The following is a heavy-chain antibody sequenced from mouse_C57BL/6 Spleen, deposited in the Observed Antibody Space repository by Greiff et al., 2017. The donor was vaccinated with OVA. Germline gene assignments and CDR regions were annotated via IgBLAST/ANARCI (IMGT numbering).Heavy chain of an antibody. CDR1: GYTFTNYW. D-gene: IGHD2-2*01. CDR3: ARAVGYDGGYYFDY. V-gene: IGHV1-63*01. Sequence: QVQLQQSGAELVRPGTSVKMSCKASGYTFTNYWIGWAKQRPGHGLEWIGDIYPGGGYTNYNEKFKGKATLTADKSSSTAYMQFSSLTSEDAAIYYCARAVGYDGGYYFDYWGQGTTLTVSS. J-gene: IGHJ2*01. CDR2: IYPGGGYT.